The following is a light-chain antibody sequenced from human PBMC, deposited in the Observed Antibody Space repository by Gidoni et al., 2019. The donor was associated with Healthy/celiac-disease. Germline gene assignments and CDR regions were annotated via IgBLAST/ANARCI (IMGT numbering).Light chain of an antibody. Sequence: EIVLTPSPATLSVSPGERATLSCRASQSVSSNLAWYQQKPGQAPRLLIYGAATRATGIPARFSGSGSGTEFTLTISSLQSEDFAVYYCQQYNNWPPATFXXXTKVEIK. V-gene: IGKV3-15*01. J-gene: IGKJ1*01. CDR2: GAA. CDR1: QSVSSN. CDR3: QQYNNWPPAT.